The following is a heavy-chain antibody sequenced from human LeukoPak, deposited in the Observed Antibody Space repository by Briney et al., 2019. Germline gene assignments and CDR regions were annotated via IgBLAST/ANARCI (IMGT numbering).Heavy chain of an antibody. CDR3: AKDYCGGDCYSGWYFDL. J-gene: IGHJ2*01. CDR1: GFTFADYA. CDR2: ISYNSDTI. V-gene: IGHV3-9*01. D-gene: IGHD2-21*02. Sequence: GGSLRLSCAASGFTFADYAMHWVRQAPGKGLEWVSGISYNSDTIAYADSVKGRFTISRDNAKNSLYLQMNSLRAEDTALYYCAKDYCGGDCYSGWYFDLWGRGTLVTVSS.